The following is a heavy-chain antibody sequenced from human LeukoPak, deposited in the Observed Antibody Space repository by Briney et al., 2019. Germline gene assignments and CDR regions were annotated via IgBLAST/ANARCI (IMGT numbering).Heavy chain of an antibody. D-gene: IGHD1-26*01. CDR3: GRGGSYWDY. Sequence: GGSLRLSCAASGFTFRSYWMSWVRQAPGKGLEWVANIKQDGSEKYYVDSVKGRFTISRDNARNSFYLQMDSLRAEDTAVYYCGRGGSYWDYWGQGTLVAVSS. CDR2: IKQDGSEK. J-gene: IGHJ4*02. V-gene: IGHV3-7*01. CDR1: GFTFRSYW.